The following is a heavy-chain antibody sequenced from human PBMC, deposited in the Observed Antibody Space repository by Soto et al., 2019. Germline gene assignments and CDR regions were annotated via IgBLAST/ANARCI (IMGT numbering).Heavy chain of an antibody. J-gene: IGHJ4*02. CDR1: GFSLTTSGLG. D-gene: IGHD3-10*01. V-gene: IGHV2-5*02. Sequence: QITLKETGPTLVKPTQTLTLTCTFSGFSLTTSGLGVGWIRQPPGKALEWLALIYWDDDKRYNPSLKSRLTITKDTSKNQVVLTITNMDPVVTATYYCAHRPHVLRWFGEYSFDYWGQGTLVTVSS. CDR3: AHRPHVLRWFGEYSFDY. CDR2: IYWDDDK.